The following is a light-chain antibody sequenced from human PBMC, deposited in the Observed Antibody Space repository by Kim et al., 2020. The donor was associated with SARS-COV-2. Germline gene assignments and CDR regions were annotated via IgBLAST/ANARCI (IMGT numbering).Light chain of an antibody. CDR2: NNN. J-gene: IGLJ1*01. CDR1: SSDIGRNA. CDR3: ASWDDSLNGHV. V-gene: IGLV1-44*01. Sequence: GQRVTIPCSGSSSDIGRNAVDWYQNLPGTAPNLLIYNNNQRPSGVPDRVSGSKSGTSASLAISGLQSEDEADYYCASWDDSLNGHVFGTGTKVTVL.